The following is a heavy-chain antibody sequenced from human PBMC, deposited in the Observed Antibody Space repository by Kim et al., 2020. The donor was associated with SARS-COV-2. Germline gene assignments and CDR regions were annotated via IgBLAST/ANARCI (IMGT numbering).Heavy chain of an antibody. Sequence: PSPKSRVTISVDTSKNQFSLKLSSVTAADTAVYYCARGSTVPYYYYGMDVWGQGTTVTVSS. D-gene: IGHD2-2*01. CDR3: ARGSTVPYYYYGMDV. J-gene: IGHJ6*02. V-gene: IGHV4-34*01.